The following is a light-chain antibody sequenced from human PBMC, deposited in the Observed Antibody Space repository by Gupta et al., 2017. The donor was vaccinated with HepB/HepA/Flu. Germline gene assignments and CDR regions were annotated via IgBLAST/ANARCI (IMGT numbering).Light chain of an antibody. J-gene: IGLJ2*01. CDR1: NIGTES. Sequence: SFVLTQPPSLSVAPGKTASITCVGNNIGTESVHWYQQKAGQAPVLVIYYHTDRPSGIPERFSGSNSGTTATLTISRVEAGDEADYYCPVWDDISGHLVFGGGTKLTVL. CDR2: YHT. CDR3: PVWDDISGHLV. V-gene: IGLV3-21*04.